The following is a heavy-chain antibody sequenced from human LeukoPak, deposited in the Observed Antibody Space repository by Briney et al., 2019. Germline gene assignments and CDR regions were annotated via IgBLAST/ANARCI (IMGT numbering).Heavy chain of an antibody. Sequence: GGSLRLSCAASGFTFSSYAMHWVRQAPGKGLEWVAVISYDGSNKYYADSVKGRFTISRDNSKNTLYLQMNSLGAEDTAVYYCARVDTAMVYYYYYGLDVWGQGTTVTVSS. V-gene: IGHV3-30-3*01. CDR2: ISYDGSNK. J-gene: IGHJ6*02. D-gene: IGHD5-18*01. CDR1: GFTFSSYA. CDR3: ARVDTAMVYYYYYGLDV.